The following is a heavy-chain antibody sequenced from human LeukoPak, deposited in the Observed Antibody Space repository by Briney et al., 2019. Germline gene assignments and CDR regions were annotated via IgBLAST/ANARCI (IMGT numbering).Heavy chain of an antibody. CDR3: ARARSSYGYGDAFDI. V-gene: IGHV3-30*04. J-gene: IGHJ3*02. CDR2: ISYDGSSK. D-gene: IGHD5-18*01. CDR1: GFTVSSNS. Sequence: GGSLRLSCTVSGFTVSSNSMSWVRQAPGKGLEWVAVISYDGSSKYYADSVKGRFTISRGNSKNTLYLQMNSLRAEDTAVYYCARARSSYGYGDAFDIWGQGTMVTVSS.